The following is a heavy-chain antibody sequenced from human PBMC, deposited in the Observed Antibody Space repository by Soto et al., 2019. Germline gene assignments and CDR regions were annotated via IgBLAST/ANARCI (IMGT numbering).Heavy chain of an antibody. CDR3: ARGGGIAARPLYYYYGMDV. D-gene: IGHD6-6*01. CDR1: GGSFSGYY. CDR2: INHSGST. V-gene: IGHV4-34*01. Sequence: SETLSLTCAVYGGSFSGYYWSWIRQPPGKGLEWIGEINHSGSTNYNPSLKSRVTISVDTSKNQFSLKLSSVTAADTAVYYCARGGGIAARPLYYYYGMDVWGQGTTVTVSS. J-gene: IGHJ6*02.